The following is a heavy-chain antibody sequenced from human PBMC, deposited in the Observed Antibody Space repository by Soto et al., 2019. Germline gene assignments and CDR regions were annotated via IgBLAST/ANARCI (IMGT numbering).Heavy chain of an antibody. CDR3: ARHVIIAHYDKGPLDY. CDR1: GGSISSSSYY. CDR2: IYYSGST. Sequence: QLQLQESGPGLVKPSETLSLTCTVSGGSISSSSYYWAWIRQPPGKGLEWIGSIYYSGSTFYNPSLKSRVSISVDTSKNQFSLKLSSVTAADTAVYYCARHVIIAHYDKGPLDYWGQGTLVTVSS. J-gene: IGHJ4*02. D-gene: IGHD3-16*01. V-gene: IGHV4-39*01.